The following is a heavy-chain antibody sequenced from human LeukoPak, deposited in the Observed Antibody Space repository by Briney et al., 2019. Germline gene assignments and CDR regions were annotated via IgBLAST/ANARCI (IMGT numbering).Heavy chain of an antibody. Sequence: PGGSLRLSCAASGFTFSSYGMHWVRQAPGKGLEWVAVISYDGSNKYYADSVKGRFTISRDTSKSTPYLQMNSLRAEDTAVYYCARGHDYYDTFEYWGQGTLVTVSS. D-gene: IGHD3-22*01. CDR3: ARGHDYYDTFEY. V-gene: IGHV3-30*03. CDR1: GFTFSSYG. J-gene: IGHJ4*02. CDR2: ISYDGSNK.